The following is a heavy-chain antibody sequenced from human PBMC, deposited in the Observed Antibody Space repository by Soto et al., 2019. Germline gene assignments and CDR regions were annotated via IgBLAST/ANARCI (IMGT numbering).Heavy chain of an antibody. J-gene: IGHJ4*02. CDR2: ISSGATTT. Sequence: AGGSLRLSCAASGFTFSAYAMSWVRQAPGKGLDWVSGISSGATTTYYADSVKGRFTVSRDKSRSIVYLEMKSLRVEDTALYYCVTGETTYYHWGQGALVTVSS. D-gene: IGHD7-27*01. CDR1: GFTFSAYA. CDR3: VTGETTYYH. V-gene: IGHV3-23*01.